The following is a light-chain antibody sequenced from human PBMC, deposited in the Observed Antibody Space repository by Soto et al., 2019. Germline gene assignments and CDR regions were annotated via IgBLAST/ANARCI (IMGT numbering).Light chain of an antibody. J-gene: IGKJ5*01. CDR3: LQDYNYPVT. CDR1: QGIRND. Sequence: AIHMTQSPSSLSASVGGRVTIPCRASQGIRNDLGWYQKKPGKAPKLLIFAAFNLQSGVPSRFSGGGSGTDFTLTISSLQPEDFATYYCLQDYNYPVTFGQGTRLEIK. V-gene: IGKV1-6*01. CDR2: AAF.